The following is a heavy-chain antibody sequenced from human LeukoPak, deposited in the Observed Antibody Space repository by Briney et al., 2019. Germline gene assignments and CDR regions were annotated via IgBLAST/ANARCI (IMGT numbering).Heavy chain of an antibody. CDR3: VKARLPGRSYYFDY. CDR2: ISGSGGST. CDR1: GFTFSSYA. J-gene: IGHJ4*02. Sequence: GGSLRLSCTASGFTFSSYAMSWVRQAPGKGLEWVSAISGSGGSTYYADSVKGRFTISRDNSKNTLYLQMSSLRAEDTAVYYCVKARLPGRSYYFDYWGQGTLVTVSS. V-gene: IGHV3-23*01.